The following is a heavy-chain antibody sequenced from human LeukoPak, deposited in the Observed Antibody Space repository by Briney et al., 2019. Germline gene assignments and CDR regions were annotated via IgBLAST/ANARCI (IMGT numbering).Heavy chain of an antibody. CDR3: ARDVNSYGYSWFDP. CDR2: SNPNSGGT. J-gene: IGHJ5*02. CDR1: GYTFTGSY. D-gene: IGHD5-18*01. Sequence: ASVKVSCKASGYTFTGSYMHWVRQAPGQGLEWMGWSNPNSGGTNYAQKFQGRVTMTRDTSISTAYMELSRLRSDDTAVYYCARDVNSYGYSWFDPWGQGTLVTVSS. V-gene: IGHV1-2*02.